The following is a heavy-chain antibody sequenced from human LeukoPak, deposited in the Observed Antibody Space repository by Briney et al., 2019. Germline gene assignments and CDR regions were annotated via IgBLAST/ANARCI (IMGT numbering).Heavy chain of an antibody. Sequence: ASVKLSCQPSRYTFNSHDIHWVLQPTGQGLEWMVWMNPNNGNTDYAQKLQGRVTINSNHSISTAYMELSSLRSEDTAVYYCARHKLDGDSRYYYYYGMDGWGQGTTVTVSS. CDR1: RYTFNSHD. CDR2: MNPNNGNT. V-gene: IGHV1-8*01. D-gene: IGHD2-21*01. J-gene: IGHJ6*02. CDR3: ARHKLDGDSRYYYYYGMDG.